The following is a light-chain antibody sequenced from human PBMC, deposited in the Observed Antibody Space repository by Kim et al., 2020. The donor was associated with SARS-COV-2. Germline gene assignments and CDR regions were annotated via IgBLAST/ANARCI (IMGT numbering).Light chain of an antibody. V-gene: IGKV1-5*01. CDR3: QQYNGYFA. CDR1: QSINNW. Sequence: DIQMTQSPSTLSASVGDRVTITCRASQSINNWLAWYQQKPGRAPKLLIYDASSLKSGVPSRFSGSGSGTEFTLTISSLQPDDFATYYCQQYNGYFAFGQGTKLEIK. J-gene: IGKJ2*01. CDR2: DAS.